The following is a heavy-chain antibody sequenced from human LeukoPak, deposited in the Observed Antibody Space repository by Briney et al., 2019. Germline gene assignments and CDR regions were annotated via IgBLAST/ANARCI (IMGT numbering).Heavy chain of an antibody. V-gene: IGHV3-66*01. CDR3: AREHPYRGSGYYDY. CDR2: IHSGGST. J-gene: IGHJ4*02. CDR1: GFTVSSNY. D-gene: IGHD3-22*01. Sequence: GGSLRLSCAASGFTVSSNYMSWVRQAPGKGLEWVSVIHSGGSTYYADSVKGRFTISRDNSKNTLYLQMNSLRAEDTAVYYCAREHPYRGSGYYDYWGQGTLVTVSS.